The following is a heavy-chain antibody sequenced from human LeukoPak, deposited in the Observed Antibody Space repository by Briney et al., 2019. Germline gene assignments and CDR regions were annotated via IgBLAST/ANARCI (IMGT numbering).Heavy chain of an antibody. CDR2: INPNSGGT. D-gene: IGHD3-22*01. CDR3: AREGEGYYDSSGLTL. Sequence: ASVKVSCKASGYTFTGYYMHWVRQAPGQGLEWMGWINPNSGGTNYAQKFQGRVTMTRDTSISTAYMELSRLRSDDTAVYYCAREGEGYYDSSGLTLWGQGTLVAVSS. V-gene: IGHV1-2*02. J-gene: IGHJ4*02. CDR1: GYTFTGYY.